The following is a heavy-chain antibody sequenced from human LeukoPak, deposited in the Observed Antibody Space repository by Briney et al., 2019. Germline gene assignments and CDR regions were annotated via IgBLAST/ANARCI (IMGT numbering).Heavy chain of an antibody. D-gene: IGHD6-13*01. CDR2: IYPGDSDT. J-gene: IGHJ4*02. V-gene: IGHV5-51*01. CDR1: GDSFTSYW. Sequence: GESLQISCKGSGDSFTSYWIGWVRQMPGKGLEWMGIIYPGDSDTRYSPSFQGQVTISADKSISTAYLQWSSLKASDTAMYYCARLVGVAATNVDYFDYWGQGTLVTVSS. CDR3: ARLVGVAATNVDYFDY.